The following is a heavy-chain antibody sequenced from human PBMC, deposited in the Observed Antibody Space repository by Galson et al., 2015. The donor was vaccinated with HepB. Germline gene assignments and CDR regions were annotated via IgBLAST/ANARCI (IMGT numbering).Heavy chain of an antibody. D-gene: IGHD3-22*01. Sequence: SLRLSCAASGFPFSSYAMRWVRQAPGKGLEWISTINFSAATTDYAGSVKGRFTISRDNSNNTLYLQMNNLRAEDTAVYYCAKDRQTYYYDGSEHWGRGTLVTVSS. CDR3: AKDRQTYYYDGSEH. CDR2: INFSAATT. CDR1: GFPFSSYA. J-gene: IGHJ1*01. V-gene: IGHV3-23*01.